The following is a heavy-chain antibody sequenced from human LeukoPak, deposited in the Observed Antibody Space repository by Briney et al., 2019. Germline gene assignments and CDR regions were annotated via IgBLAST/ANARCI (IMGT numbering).Heavy chain of an antibody. J-gene: IGHJ4*02. Sequence: XGSLRLSCTASGFTFINYDMNWVRQAPGKGLEGISYIRSSGNIIYYADFLKGRFSISRDNGKSTMFLQMNTLRAEDTAVYYCARDRGGFYFDLWGQGTLVTVSS. V-gene: IGHV3-48*03. D-gene: IGHD3-10*01. CDR3: ARDRGGFYFDL. CDR2: IRSSGNII. CDR1: GFTFINYD.